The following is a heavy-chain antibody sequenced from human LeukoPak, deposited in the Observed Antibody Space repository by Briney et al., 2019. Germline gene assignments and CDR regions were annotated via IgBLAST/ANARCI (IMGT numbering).Heavy chain of an antibody. J-gene: IGHJ3*02. Sequence: ASVKVSCKASGYTFISYGISWVRQAPGQGLEWMGWINPNSGGTNYAQKFQGRVTMTRDTSISTAYMELSRLRSDDTAVYYCAIHPDFTMIVPQAAFDIWGQGTMVTVSS. CDR2: INPNSGGT. V-gene: IGHV1-2*02. CDR3: AIHPDFTMIVPQAAFDI. D-gene: IGHD3-22*01. CDR1: GYTFISYG.